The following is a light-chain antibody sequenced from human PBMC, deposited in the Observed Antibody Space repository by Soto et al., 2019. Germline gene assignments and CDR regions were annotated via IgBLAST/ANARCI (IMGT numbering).Light chain of an antibody. V-gene: IGKV1-27*01. CDR1: QGIAPY. CDR2: ATS. Sequence: DVQMTQSPSSLSAFVGDRVTITCRASQGIAPYLAWFQQKPGKVPKLLIYATSTLQSGVPSRFSGSGSGTDFTLTINSLQPEDVGTDYCQKYNSAPLTFGGVTKVEIK. J-gene: IGKJ4*01. CDR3: QKYNSAPLT.